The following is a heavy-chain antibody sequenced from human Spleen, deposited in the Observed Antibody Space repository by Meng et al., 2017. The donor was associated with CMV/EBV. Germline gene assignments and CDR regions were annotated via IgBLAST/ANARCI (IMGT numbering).Heavy chain of an antibody. CDR2: ISSSSSYI. J-gene: IGHJ4*02. CDR1: GFTFSDYY. D-gene: IGHD6-6*01. CDR3: ARAYSSSSSLGR. V-gene: IGHV3-21*01. Sequence: GGSLRLSCAASGFTFSDYYMNWVRQAPGKGLEWVSSISSSSSYIYYADSVKGRFTISRDNAKNSLYLQMNSLRAEDTAVYYCARAYSSSSSLGRWGQGTLVTVSS.